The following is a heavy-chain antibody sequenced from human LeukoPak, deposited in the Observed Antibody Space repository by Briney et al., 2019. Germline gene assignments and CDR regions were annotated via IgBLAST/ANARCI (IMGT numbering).Heavy chain of an antibody. CDR3: ASLIAAAGPYYYYGMDV. CDR1: GFTINSYW. CDR2: IKQDGSEK. J-gene: IGHJ6*02. D-gene: IGHD6-13*01. Sequence: GGSLRLSCVASGFTINSYWMSWVRQAPGKGLEWVANIKQDGSEKYYVDSVKGRFTISRDNAKNSLYLQMNSLRAEDTAVYYCASLIAAAGPYYYYGMDVWGQGTTVTVSS. V-gene: IGHV3-7*01.